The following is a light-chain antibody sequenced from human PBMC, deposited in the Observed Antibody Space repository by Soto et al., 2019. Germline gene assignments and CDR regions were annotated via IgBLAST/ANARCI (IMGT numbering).Light chain of an antibody. Sequence: EIVLTQSPGTLSLSPGDRATLSCRASQSVSSSHLAWYQQKPGQAPRLLISGASSRATGIPARFSGSGSGTDFTLTISSLEPEDFAVYYCQQRSNWPPITFGQGTRLEIK. CDR3: QQRSNWPPIT. CDR2: GAS. J-gene: IGKJ5*01. V-gene: IGKV3D-20*02. CDR1: QSVSSSH.